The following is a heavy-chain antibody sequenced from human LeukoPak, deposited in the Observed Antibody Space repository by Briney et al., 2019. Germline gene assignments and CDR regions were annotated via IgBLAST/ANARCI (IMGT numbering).Heavy chain of an antibody. CDR1: GYSISGSNW. J-gene: IGHJ4*02. V-gene: IGHV4-28*05. D-gene: IGHD3-10*01. Sequence: SDTLSLTCAVSGYSISGSNWWGWIRQPPGKGLEWIGYIYYSGSIYYNPSLKSRVTMPVDTSKNQFSLKLSSVTAVDTAVYYCARNMGDGSGIIDYWGQGTLVTVSS. CDR3: ARNMGDGSGIIDY. CDR2: IYYSGSI.